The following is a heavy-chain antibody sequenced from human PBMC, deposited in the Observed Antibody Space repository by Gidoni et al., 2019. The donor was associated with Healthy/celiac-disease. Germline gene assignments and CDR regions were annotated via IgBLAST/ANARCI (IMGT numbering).Heavy chain of an antibody. V-gene: IGHV4-39*01. Sequence: QLQLQESGPGLVKPSETLSLTCPVSGGSISSSRYYWGWIRPPPGKGLEWIGSIYYSGSTYYNPSLKSRVTISVDTSKNQFSLKLSSVTAADTAVYYCARLYSEIAAAGDYYFDYWGQGTLVTVSS. CDR1: GGSISSSRYY. CDR2: IYYSGST. D-gene: IGHD6-13*01. J-gene: IGHJ4*02. CDR3: ARLYSEIAAAGDYYFDY.